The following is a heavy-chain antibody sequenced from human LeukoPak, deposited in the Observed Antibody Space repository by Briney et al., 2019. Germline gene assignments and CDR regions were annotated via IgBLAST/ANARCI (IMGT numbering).Heavy chain of an antibody. Sequence: ASVKVSCKASGYTFTSYDINRVRQATGQGLEWMGWMNPNSGDTGYVQKFQGRVTMTRSTSISTAYMELSSLRSEDTAIYYCARGGFGSGSHFDYWGQGTLVTVSS. V-gene: IGHV1-8*01. CDR3: ARGGFGSGSHFDY. CDR2: MNPNSGDT. J-gene: IGHJ4*02. CDR1: GYTFTSYD. D-gene: IGHD3-10*01.